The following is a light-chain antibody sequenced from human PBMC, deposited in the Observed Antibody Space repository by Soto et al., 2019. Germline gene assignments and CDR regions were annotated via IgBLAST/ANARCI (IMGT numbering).Light chain of an antibody. V-gene: IGKV4-1*01. CDR3: QQYYSTPTWT. CDR2: WAS. CDR1: QSVLYSSNNKNY. J-gene: IGKJ1*01. Sequence: DIVMTQSPDSLAVSLGERATINFKSSQSVLYSSNNKNYLAWYQQKPGQPPKLLIYWASTRESGVPDRFSGSGSGTDFTLTISSLQAEDVVVYYCQQYYSTPTWTFGQGTKVDI.